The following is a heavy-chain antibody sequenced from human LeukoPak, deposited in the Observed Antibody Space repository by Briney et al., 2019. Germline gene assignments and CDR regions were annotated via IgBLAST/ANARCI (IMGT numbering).Heavy chain of an antibody. J-gene: IGHJ3*02. CDR3: ARHFTYDYDSSGYPRNAFDM. V-gene: IGHV4-59*08. CDR1: GGSISGYY. CDR2: IYYSGST. Sequence: PSQTLSLTCTVSGGSISGYYWSWVRQSPGEGLVWVGCIYYSGSTNYNPSLKSRVTISLDMSKNQFSLKLSTLTAAHTALSYCARHFTYDYDSSGYPRNAFDMWGEGTVVTVPS. D-gene: IGHD3-22*01.